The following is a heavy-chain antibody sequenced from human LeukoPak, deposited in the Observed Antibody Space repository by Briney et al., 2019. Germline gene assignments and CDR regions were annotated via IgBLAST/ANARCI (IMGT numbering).Heavy chain of an antibody. CDR3: ARGVYDYVWGSYRYVTFSDYFGY. CDR1: GFTFGDYA. Sequence: PGGSLRLSCTASGFTFGDYAMSWVRQPPGKGLEWIGEINHSGSTNYNPSLKSRVTISVDTSKNRFSLKLSSVTAADTAVYYCARGVYDYVWGSYRYVTFSDYFGYWGQGTLVTVSS. V-gene: IGHV4-34*01. J-gene: IGHJ4*02. CDR2: INHSGST. D-gene: IGHD3-16*02.